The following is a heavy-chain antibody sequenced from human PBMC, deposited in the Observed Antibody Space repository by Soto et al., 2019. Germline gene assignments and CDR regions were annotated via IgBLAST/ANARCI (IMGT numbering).Heavy chain of an antibody. D-gene: IGHD4-17*01. V-gene: IGHV4-31*03. Sequence: PSETLSLTCSVSGVSVSSDIYYWSWIRHHPGKGLEWIGYIYYSGNTYYNPSLGGRVTISLDTSKNHFSLRLRSVTPADTAVYYCARAPLHGDLDYWGQGTLVTVSS. CDR2: IYYSGNT. J-gene: IGHJ4*02. CDR3: ARAPLHGDLDY. CDR1: GVSVSSDIYY.